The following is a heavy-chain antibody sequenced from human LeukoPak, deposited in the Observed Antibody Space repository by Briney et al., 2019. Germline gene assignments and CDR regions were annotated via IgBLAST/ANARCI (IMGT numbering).Heavy chain of an antibody. V-gene: IGHV3-30*04. CDR3: AREGLRGYYYDSSGYYFDY. J-gene: IGHJ4*02. D-gene: IGHD3-22*01. CDR2: ISYDGSNK. Sequence: QAGGSLRLSCAASGFTFSSYAMHWVRQAPGKGLEWVAVISYDGSNKYYADSVKGRFTISRDNSKNTLYLQMNSLRAEDMAAYYCAREGLRGYYYDSSGYYFDYWGQGTLVTVSS. CDR1: GFTFSSYA.